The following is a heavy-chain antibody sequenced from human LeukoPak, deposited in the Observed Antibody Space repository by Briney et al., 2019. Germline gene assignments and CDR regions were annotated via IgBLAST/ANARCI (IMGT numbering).Heavy chain of an antibody. CDR1: GFTFSSYG. J-gene: IGHJ6*02. V-gene: IGHV3-33*01. CDR2: IWYDGSNK. CDR3: ARGIGYYYYRMDV. Sequence: GGSLRLSCAASGFTFSSYGIHWVRQAPRKGLEWVAFIWYDGSNKYYADSVKGRFTISRDNSKNTLYLQMNNLRAEDTAVYSCARGIGYYYYRMDVWGQGTTVTVSS. D-gene: IGHD2-15*01.